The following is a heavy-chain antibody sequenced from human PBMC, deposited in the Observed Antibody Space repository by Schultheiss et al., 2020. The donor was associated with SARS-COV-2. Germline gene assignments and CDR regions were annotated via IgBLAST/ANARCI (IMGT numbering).Heavy chain of an antibody. Sequence: SVKVSCKASGGTFSSYAISWVRQAPGQGLEWMGGIIPIFGTANYAQKFQGRVTITADESRSTAYMELSSLRSEDTAVYYCARDPYSSGWPDQTLYYYYYGMDVWGQGTTVTVSS. CDR2: IIPIFGTA. CDR3: ARDPYSSGWPDQTLYYYYYGMDV. V-gene: IGHV1-69*13. J-gene: IGHJ6*02. CDR1: GGTFSSYA. D-gene: IGHD6-19*01.